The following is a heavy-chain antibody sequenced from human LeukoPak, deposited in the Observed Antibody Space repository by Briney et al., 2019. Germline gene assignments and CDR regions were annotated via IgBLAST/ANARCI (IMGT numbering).Heavy chain of an antibody. D-gene: IGHD2-15*01. CDR2: IRRDGAT. Sequence: GGSLRLSCAASGFTVSSYWIHWVRQAPGKGLVWVSLIRRDGATSFAASVQGRFTISRDNARNTLYLQMNSLAAEDTAVYYCARDAGQATPFDYWGPGTLVTVSS. CDR3: ARDAGQATPFDY. CDR1: GFTVSSYW. V-gene: IGHV3-74*01. J-gene: IGHJ4*02.